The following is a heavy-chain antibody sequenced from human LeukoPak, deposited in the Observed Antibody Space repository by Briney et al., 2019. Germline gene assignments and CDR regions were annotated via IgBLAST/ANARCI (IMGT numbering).Heavy chain of an antibody. CDR1: GFPFRFYG. Sequence: PGGSLRLSCAASGFPFRFYGMHWVRQAPGKGLEWVAFIWNDGSNKYYADSVKGRFTISRDDSKSTVYLQLNSLRPEDTAVYYCTRNIRSSAAIEYWGQGTLVTVSS. D-gene: IGHD6-13*01. CDR3: TRNIRSSAAIEY. J-gene: IGHJ4*02. CDR2: IWNDGSNK. V-gene: IGHV3-33*01.